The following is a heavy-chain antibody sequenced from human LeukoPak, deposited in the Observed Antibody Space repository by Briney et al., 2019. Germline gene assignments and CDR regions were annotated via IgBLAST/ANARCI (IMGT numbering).Heavy chain of an antibody. Sequence: GGSLRLSCAASGFTFTTYWMGWVRQAPGKGLEWVANIKQDGSEKYYVDSVKGRFTISRDSVKNSLYLQMNSLRAEDTAVYYCARPLMYYYGSETYFWFDPWGQGTPVTVSS. D-gene: IGHD3-10*01. J-gene: IGHJ5*02. V-gene: IGHV3-7*01. CDR3: ARPLMYYYGSETYFWFDP. CDR1: GFTFTTYW. CDR2: IKQDGSEK.